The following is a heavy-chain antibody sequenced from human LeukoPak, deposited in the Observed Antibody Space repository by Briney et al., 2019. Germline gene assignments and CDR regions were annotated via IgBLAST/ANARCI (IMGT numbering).Heavy chain of an antibody. J-gene: IGHJ5*02. CDR1: GFTFSSYG. D-gene: IGHD4-11*01. CDR3: ARDSYSNYVSWFDP. V-gene: IGHV3-30*03. Sequence: GGSLRLSCAASGFTFSSYGMHWVRQAPGKGLEWVAVISYDGSNKYYADSVKGRFTISRDNAKNSLYLQMNSLRAEDTAVYYCARDSYSNYVSWFDPWGQGTLVTVSS. CDR2: ISYDGSNK.